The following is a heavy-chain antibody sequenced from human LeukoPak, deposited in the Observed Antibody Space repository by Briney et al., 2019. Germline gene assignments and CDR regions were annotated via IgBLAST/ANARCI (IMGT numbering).Heavy chain of an antibody. J-gene: IGHJ4*02. CDR2: ITGSTSYI. CDR1: GFTFSGYA. V-gene: IGHV3-21*01. CDR3: ARPRSSYYYGSGSYYNY. D-gene: IGHD3-10*01. Sequence: GGSLRLSCAASGFTFSGYAMNWVRQAPGKGLEWVSSITGSTSYIYYADSLKGRFTISRDNAKNSLYLQMNSLRAEDTAVYYCARPRSSYYYGSGSYYNYWGQGTLVTVSS.